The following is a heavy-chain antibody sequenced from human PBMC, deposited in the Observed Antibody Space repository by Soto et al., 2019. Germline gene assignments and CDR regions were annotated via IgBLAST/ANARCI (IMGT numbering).Heavy chain of an antibody. V-gene: IGHV4-59*01. CDR3: ARYFCTSTTCYFFDY. CDR1: GGSISSYY. D-gene: IGHD2-2*01. CDR2: IYYTGST. J-gene: IGHJ4*02. Sequence: SETLSLTCTVSGGSISSYYWSWIRQPPGKGLEWIGYIYYTGSTNYNPSLKSRVTISIDTSKNQFSLKLSSVTAADTAVYYCARYFCTSTTCYFFDYWGQGTLVTVSS.